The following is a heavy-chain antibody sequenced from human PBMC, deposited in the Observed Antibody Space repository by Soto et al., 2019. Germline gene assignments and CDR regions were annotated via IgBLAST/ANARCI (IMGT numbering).Heavy chain of an antibody. V-gene: IGHV3-21*02. CDR3: ARDLMPNDRGLGDLAY. Sequence: EVRLVESGGGLVKPGGSLRLSCAASGFTFNKYSMNWVRQAPGKGLDWVSSITSKTGDQYYADSVKGRFIISRDTTNNSLSLQVTSLRDEDTAVYYCARDLMPNDRGLGDLAYWGQRTLVTVSS. CDR1: GFTFNKYS. J-gene: IGHJ4*02. CDR2: ITSKTGDQ. D-gene: IGHD3-22*01.